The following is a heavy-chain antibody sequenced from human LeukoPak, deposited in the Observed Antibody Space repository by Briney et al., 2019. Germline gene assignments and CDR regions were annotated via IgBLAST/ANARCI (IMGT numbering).Heavy chain of an antibody. J-gene: IGHJ6*03. CDR1: GCSISSSGYY. CDR2: IYYSGTT. V-gene: IGHV4-39*01. CDR3: ARQVSDYFYYYIDV. Sequence: PSETLSLTCSVSGCSISSSGYYWNWIRQPPGKGLEWGGSIYYSGTTYYNSSLKSRVTISEDTSKNRFSLMLTSATAADTAVYYCARQVSDYFYYYIDVWGEGTTVIVSS.